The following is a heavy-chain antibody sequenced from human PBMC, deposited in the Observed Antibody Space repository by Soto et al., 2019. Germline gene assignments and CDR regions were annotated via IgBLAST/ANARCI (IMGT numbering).Heavy chain of an antibody. J-gene: IGHJ6*02. V-gene: IGHV1-69*13. CDR3: AREAGGSYSGYYGMDV. CDR2: IIPIFGTA. D-gene: IGHD1-26*01. CDR1: GGTFSSYA. Sequence: SVKVSCKASGGTFSSYAISWVRQAPGQGLEWMGGIIPIFGTANYAQKFQGRVTITADESTSTAYMELGSLRSEDTAVYYCAREAGGSYSGYYGMDVWGQGTTVTVSS.